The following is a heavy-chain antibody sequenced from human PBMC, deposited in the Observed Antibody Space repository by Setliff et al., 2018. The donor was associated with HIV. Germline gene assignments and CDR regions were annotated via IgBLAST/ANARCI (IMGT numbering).Heavy chain of an antibody. D-gene: IGHD6-6*01. CDR1: GGTFNINA. CDR2: IIPLFGTA. J-gene: IGHJ6*03. V-gene: IGHV1-69*13. CDR3: SKVSEHRTSSGSFYYYMDV. Sequence: SVKVSCKASGGTFNINAVTWVRQAPGQGLEWVGAIIPLFGTANYAQKFQGRVTITADDSTSTVYLEVRSLRSADTAVYYCSKVSEHRTSSGSFYYYMDVWGEGTTVTVSS.